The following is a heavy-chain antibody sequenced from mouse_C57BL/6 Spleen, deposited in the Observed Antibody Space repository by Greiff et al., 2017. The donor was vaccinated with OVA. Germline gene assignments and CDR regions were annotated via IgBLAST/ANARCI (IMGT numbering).Heavy chain of an antibody. V-gene: IGHV1-81*01. CDR2: IYPRSGNT. J-gene: IGHJ2*01. CDR1: GYTFTSYG. CDR3: AKRTWDQGYFDY. D-gene: IGHD4-1*01. Sequence: QVQLQQSGAELARPGASVKLSCKASGYTFTSYGISWVKQRTGQGLEWIGEIYPRSGNTYYNEKFKGKATLTADKSSSTAYMELRSLTSEDSAVYFCAKRTWDQGYFDYWGQGTTLTVSS.